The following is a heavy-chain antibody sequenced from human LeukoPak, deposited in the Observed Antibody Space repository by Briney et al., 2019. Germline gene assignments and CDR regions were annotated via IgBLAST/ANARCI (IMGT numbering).Heavy chain of an antibody. J-gene: IGHJ4*02. V-gene: IGHV3-23*01. CDR1: GFTFSTHA. CDR3: AKRTVGDAHRTYSFDY. Sequence: PGGSLRLSCAASGFTFSTHAMSWVRQAPGKGLEWVSAISTSSFGYYADSVKGRFTISTDNSKNTLYLQMNSLRAGDTAVYYCAKRTVGDAHRTYSFDYWGQGTLVTVSS. CDR2: ISTSSFG. D-gene: IGHD5-24*01.